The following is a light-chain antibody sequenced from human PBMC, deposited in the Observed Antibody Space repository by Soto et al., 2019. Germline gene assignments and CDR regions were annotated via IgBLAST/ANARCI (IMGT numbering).Light chain of an antibody. V-gene: IGKV3-20*01. CDR2: GAS. CDR3: QQYGNSPLT. J-gene: IGKJ4*01. CDR1: QSVSSSY. Sequence: EIVLTQSPGTLSLSPGERVTLSCRASQSVSSSYLAWYQQRPDQVPRLLIYGASSRATGIPDRFSGSGSGTDFTLTISRLEPEDFAVYYCQQYGNSPLTFGGGTKVEIK.